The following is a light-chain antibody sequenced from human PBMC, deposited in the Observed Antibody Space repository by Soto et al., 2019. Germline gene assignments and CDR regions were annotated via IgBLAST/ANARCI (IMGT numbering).Light chain of an antibody. V-gene: IGKV3-15*01. J-gene: IGKJ1*01. Sequence: ETVMTRSPATLSVSPGERATLSCRASQSVNSDLAWYQKKPGQAPRLLIYGASTRATGIPARFSGGGSGTEFTLTISSLQSEDFAVYYCQQNNNWPRTFGQGTKVDIK. CDR3: QQNNNWPRT. CDR1: QSVNSD. CDR2: GAS.